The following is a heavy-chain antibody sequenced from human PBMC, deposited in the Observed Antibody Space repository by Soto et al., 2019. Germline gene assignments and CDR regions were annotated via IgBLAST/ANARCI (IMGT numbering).Heavy chain of an antibody. D-gene: IGHD6-6*01. CDR2: ISYDGSNK. J-gene: IGHJ4*02. CDR1: GFNFHWYW. V-gene: IGHV3-30*18. Sequence: GGSLRLSCAASGFNFHWYWMSWVHQAPGKGLEWVAVISYDGSNKYYADSVKGRFTISRDNSKNTLYLQMNSLRAEDTAVYYCAKAGSSSYYFDYWGQGTLVTVSS. CDR3: AKAGSSSYYFDY.